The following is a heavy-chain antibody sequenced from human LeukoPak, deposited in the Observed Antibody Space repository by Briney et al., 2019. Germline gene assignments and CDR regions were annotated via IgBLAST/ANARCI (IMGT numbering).Heavy chain of an antibody. D-gene: IGHD5-12*01. Sequence: GGSLRLTCVGSGFSFSDYYMPWIRQAPGNGLMWSSNLNGGGRTIFYADSVKGRFTISRDNAKKSLSLQVNSLIAEDTAVYYCARGVATIPFDYWGQGTLVTVSS. CDR3: ARGVATIPFDY. J-gene: IGHJ4*02. V-gene: IGHV3-11*04. CDR2: LNGGGRTI. CDR1: GFSFSDYY.